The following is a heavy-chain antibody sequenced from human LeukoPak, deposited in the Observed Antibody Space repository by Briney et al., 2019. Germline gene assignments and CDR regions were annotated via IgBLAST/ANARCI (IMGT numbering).Heavy chain of an antibody. CDR3: ARDLNWDLFDY. CDR1: GFTFSSYW. D-gene: IGHD1-1*01. CDR2: IKSGGSST. Sequence: GGSLRLSCAASGFTFSSYWMHWVRQAPGKGLVWVSRIKSGGSSTSYADSVKGRFTISRDNAKNTLYLQMNSLRAEDTAVYYCARDLNWDLFDYWGQGTLVTVSS. V-gene: IGHV3-74*01. J-gene: IGHJ4*02.